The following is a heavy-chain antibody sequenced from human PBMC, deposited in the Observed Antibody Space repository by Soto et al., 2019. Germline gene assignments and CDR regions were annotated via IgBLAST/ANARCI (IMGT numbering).Heavy chain of an antibody. CDR3: APRAFYYDSSGYYKGTDAFDI. V-gene: IGHV1-69*01. CDR2: IIPIFGTA. J-gene: IGHJ3*02. CDR1: GGTFSSYA. Sequence: QVQLVQSGAEVKKPGSSVKVSCKASGGTFSSYAISWVRQAPGQGLEWMGGIIPIFGTANYAQKFQGRVTITADESTSTAYIELSSLRSEDTAVYYCAPRAFYYDSSGYYKGTDAFDIWGPGTMVTVSS. D-gene: IGHD3-22*01.